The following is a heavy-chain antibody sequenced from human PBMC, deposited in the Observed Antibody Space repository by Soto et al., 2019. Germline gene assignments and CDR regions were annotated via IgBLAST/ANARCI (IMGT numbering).Heavy chain of an antibody. CDR3: ARAGGLGAVAVDY. V-gene: IGHV4-30-2*01. CDR1: GGSISSGGYS. CDR2: IYHSGST. J-gene: IGHJ4*02. D-gene: IGHD6-19*01. Sequence: QLQLQESGSGLVKPSQTLSLTCAVSGGSISSGGYSGSWIRQPPGKGLEWIGYIYHSGSTYYNPSHNSRVTITVDRSKNQFTLKLSSVAAADTAVYYCARAGGLGAVAVDYWGQGTLVTVSS.